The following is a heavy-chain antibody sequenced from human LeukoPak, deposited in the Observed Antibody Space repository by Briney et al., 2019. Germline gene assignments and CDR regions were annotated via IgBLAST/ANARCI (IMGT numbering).Heavy chain of an antibody. V-gene: IGHV4-4*07. Sequence: SETLSLTCTVSGGSISSYYWSWIRQPAGKGLEWIGRIYTSGGTNYNLSLKSRVTMSVDTSKNQFSLKLSSVTAADTAVYYCAREQWLPTEYFQHWGQGTLVTVSS. J-gene: IGHJ1*01. CDR3: AREQWLPTEYFQH. D-gene: IGHD6-19*01. CDR1: GGSISSYY. CDR2: IYTSGGT.